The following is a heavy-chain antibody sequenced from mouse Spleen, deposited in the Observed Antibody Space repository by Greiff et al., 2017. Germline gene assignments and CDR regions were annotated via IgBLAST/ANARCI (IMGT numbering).Heavy chain of an antibody. D-gene: IGHD1-1*01. CDR3: ARNYGSSQYYFDY. J-gene: IGHJ2*01. CDR2: IWSGGST. CDR1: GFSLTSYG. V-gene: IGHV2-2*01. Sequence: VKVVESGPGLVQPSQSLSITCTVSGFSLTSYGVHWVRQSPGKGLEWLGVIWSGGSTDYNAAFISRLSISKDNSKSQVFFKMNSLQADDTAIYYCARNYGSSQYYFDYWGQGTTLTVSS.